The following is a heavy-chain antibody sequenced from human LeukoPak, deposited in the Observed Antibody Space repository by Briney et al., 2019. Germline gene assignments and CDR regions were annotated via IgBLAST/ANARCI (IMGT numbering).Heavy chain of an antibody. D-gene: IGHD2-2*01. CDR3: ARMEAHGIVVVPAAQRWNAFHI. Sequence: GASVKVSCKASGGTFSSYAISWVRQAPGQGLEWMGGIIPIFGTANYAQKFQGRVTITADESTSTAYMELSSLRSEDTAVYYCARMEAHGIVVVPAAQRWNAFHICGQGKMVTVSS. V-gene: IGHV1-69*13. CDR2: IIPIFGTA. CDR1: GGTFSSYA. J-gene: IGHJ3*02.